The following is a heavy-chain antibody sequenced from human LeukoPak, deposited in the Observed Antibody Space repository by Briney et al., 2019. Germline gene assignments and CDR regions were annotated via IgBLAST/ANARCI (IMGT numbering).Heavy chain of an antibody. CDR1: GFTFSSYG. D-gene: IGHD2-15*01. J-gene: IGHJ4*02. CDR2: ISSSSSYI. Sequence: GGSLRLSCAASGFTFSSYGMSWVRQAPGKGLEWVSSISSSSSYIYYADSVKGRFTISRDNAKNSLYLQMNSLRAEDTAVYYCARALYCSGASCYHFDYWGQGTLVTVSS. CDR3: ARALYCSGASCYHFDY. V-gene: IGHV3-21*01.